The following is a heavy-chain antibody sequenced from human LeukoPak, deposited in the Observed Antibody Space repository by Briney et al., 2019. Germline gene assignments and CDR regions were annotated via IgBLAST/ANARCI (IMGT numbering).Heavy chain of an antibody. Sequence: GGSLRLSCAASGFTFDDYAMHWVRQAPGKGLEWVSGISWNSGSIGYADSVKGRFTISRDNAKNSLYLQMNSLRAEDTALYYCAKDMTAAAGPRLDYWGQGTLVTVSS. CDR1: GFTFDDYA. J-gene: IGHJ4*02. CDR2: ISWNSGSI. CDR3: AKDMTAAAGPRLDY. D-gene: IGHD6-13*01. V-gene: IGHV3-9*01.